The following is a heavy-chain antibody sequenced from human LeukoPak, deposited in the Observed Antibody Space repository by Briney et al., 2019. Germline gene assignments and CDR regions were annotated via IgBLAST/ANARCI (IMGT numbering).Heavy chain of an antibody. D-gene: IGHD1-14*01. CDR3: ARYTDHQVVFAI. J-gene: IGHJ3*02. CDR2: IKQDGGER. CDR1: GFSFSRYW. V-gene: IGHV3-7*03. Sequence: SLRLSCAASGFSFSRYWMSWVRQAPGKGLEWVANIKQDGGERYYVDSVKGRFTISRDNSNNTLYLQMNSLRAEDTAVYYCARYTDHQVVFAIWGQGTMVTVSS.